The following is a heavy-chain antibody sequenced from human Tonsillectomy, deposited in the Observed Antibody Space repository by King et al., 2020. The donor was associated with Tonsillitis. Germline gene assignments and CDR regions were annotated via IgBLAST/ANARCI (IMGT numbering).Heavy chain of an antibody. D-gene: IGHD6-13*01. Sequence: VQLVESGAEVKKPGASVKVSCKASGYTFTGYYMHWVRQAPGQGLEWMGWINPNSGGTNYAQKFQGRVTMTRDTSISTAYMELSRLRSDDTAVYYCARDKDQIAAAGTVHGPDYYYYGMDVWGQGTTVTVSS. CDR3: ARDKDQIAAAGTVHGPDYYYYGMDV. V-gene: IGHV1-2*02. CDR1: GYTFTGYY. J-gene: IGHJ6*02. CDR2: INPNSGGT.